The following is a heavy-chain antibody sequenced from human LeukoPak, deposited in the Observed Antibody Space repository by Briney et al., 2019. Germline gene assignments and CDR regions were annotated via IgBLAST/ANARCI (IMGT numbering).Heavy chain of an antibody. Sequence: GGSLRLSCAASGFTVSSNYMSWVRQAPGKGLEWVSVIYSGGSTYYADSVKGRFTISRDNAKNSLYLQMNSLRAEDTAVYYCARGVFLTTVVTPVGYWGQGTLVTVSS. CDR3: ARGVFLTTVVTPVGY. CDR2: IYSGGST. V-gene: IGHV3-66*01. D-gene: IGHD4-23*01. J-gene: IGHJ4*02. CDR1: GFTVSSNY.